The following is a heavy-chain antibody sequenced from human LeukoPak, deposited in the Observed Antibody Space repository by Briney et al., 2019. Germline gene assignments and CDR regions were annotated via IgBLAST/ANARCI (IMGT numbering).Heavy chain of an antibody. CDR2: TSSSSSYI. J-gene: IGHJ6*02. Sequence: PGGSLRLSCAASGFTFSSYSMNWVRQAPGKGLEWVSSTSSSSSYIYYADSVKGRFTISRDNSKNTLYLQMNSLRAEDTAVYYCAKGYIRWLRRTGYYGMDVWGQGTTVTVSS. CDR1: GFTFSSYS. D-gene: IGHD5-12*01. V-gene: IGHV3-21*01. CDR3: AKGYIRWLRRTGYYGMDV.